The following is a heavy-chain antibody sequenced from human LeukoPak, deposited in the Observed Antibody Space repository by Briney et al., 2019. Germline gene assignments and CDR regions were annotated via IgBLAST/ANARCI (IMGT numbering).Heavy chain of an antibody. CDR2: INHSGST. D-gene: IGHD4-17*01. CDR3: ARARVRDYGDYRYYYGMDV. J-gene: IGHJ6*02. CDR1: GGSFSGYY. Sequence: SETLPLTCAVYGGSFSGYYWSWIRQPPGKGLEWIGEINHSGSTNYNPSLKSRVTISVDTSKNQFSLKLSSVTAADTAVYYCARARVRDYGDYRYYYGMDVWGQGTTVTVSS. V-gene: IGHV4-34*01.